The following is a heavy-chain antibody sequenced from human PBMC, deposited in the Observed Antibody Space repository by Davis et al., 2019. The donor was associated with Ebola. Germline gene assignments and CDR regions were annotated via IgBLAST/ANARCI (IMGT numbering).Heavy chain of an antibody. CDR3: AGVLYGMDV. D-gene: IGHD3-10*01. CDR2: ISSSGSTI. CDR1: GFTFSDYY. J-gene: IGHJ6*04. V-gene: IGHV3-11*01. Sequence: GESLKISCAASGFTFSDYYMSWIRQAPGKGLEWVSYISSSGSTIYYADSVKGRFTISRDNAKNSLYRQMNSLRAEDTAVYYCAGVLYGMDVWGKGTTVTVSS.